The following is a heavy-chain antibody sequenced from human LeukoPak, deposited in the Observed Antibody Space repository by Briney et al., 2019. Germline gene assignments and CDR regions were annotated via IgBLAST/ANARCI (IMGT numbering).Heavy chain of an antibody. CDR1: GGSISSYY. CDR2: IYTSGST. V-gene: IGHV4-4*07. Sequence: SETLSLTCTVSGGSISSYYWSWIRQPAGKGLEWIGRIYTSGSTNYNPSLKSRVTISVDTSKNQFSLKLSSVTAADTAVYYCARAYYYDSSGYYSGTDYFDYWGQGTLVTVSS. J-gene: IGHJ4*02. D-gene: IGHD3-22*01. CDR3: ARAYYYDSSGYYSGTDYFDY.